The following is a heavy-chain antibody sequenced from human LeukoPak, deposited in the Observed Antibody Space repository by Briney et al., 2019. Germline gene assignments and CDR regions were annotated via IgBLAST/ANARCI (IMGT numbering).Heavy chain of an antibody. V-gene: IGHV3-23*01. D-gene: IGHD2-2*01. CDR3: AKGSVIVVVPAAIDY. CDR1: GFPFSSYA. Sequence: GGSLRLSCAASGFPFSSYAMSWVRQAPGKGLEWVSAISGSGGSTYYADSVKGRFTISRDNSKNTLYLQMNSLRAEDTAVYYCAKGSVIVVVPAAIDYWGQGTLVTVSA. J-gene: IGHJ4*02. CDR2: ISGSGGST.